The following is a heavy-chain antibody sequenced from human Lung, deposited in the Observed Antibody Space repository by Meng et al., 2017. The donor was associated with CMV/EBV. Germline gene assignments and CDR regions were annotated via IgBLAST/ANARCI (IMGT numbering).Heavy chain of an antibody. CDR2: IYYSGST. Sequence: SXTXSLXCTVSGGSISSGSYYWSWIRQPPGKGLEWIGYIYYSGSTNYNPSLKSRVTISVDTSKNQFSLQLSSVTAADTAVYYCARDLDIEYGMDVGGQGNXVTVSS. CDR3: ARDLDIEYGMDV. CDR1: GGSISSGSYY. J-gene: IGHJ6*02. V-gene: IGHV4-61*01. D-gene: IGHD2-15*01.